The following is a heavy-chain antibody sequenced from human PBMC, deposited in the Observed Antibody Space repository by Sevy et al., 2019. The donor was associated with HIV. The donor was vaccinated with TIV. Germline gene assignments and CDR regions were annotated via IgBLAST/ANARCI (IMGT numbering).Heavy chain of an antibody. D-gene: IGHD3-3*01. CDR1: GGSISSSNYY. V-gene: IGHV4-39*01. Sequence: SETLSLTCTVSGGSISSSNYYWGWIRQPPGKGLKWIGTIYYSGSAYYNSSLKSRVTIFIDTSNNQFSLRLSSVTAADTAVYYCARRDYYGYSDSWGQGTLVTVSS. CDR3: ARRDYYGYSDS. CDR2: IYYSGSA. J-gene: IGHJ4*02.